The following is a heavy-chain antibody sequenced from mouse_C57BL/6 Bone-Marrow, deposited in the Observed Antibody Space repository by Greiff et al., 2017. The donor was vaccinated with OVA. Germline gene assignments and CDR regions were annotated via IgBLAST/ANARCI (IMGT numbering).Heavy chain of an antibody. CDR2: ISDGGSYT. CDR1: GFTFSSYA. Sequence: EVMLVESGGGLVKPGGSLKLSCAASGFTFSSYAMSWDRQTPEKRLEWVATISDGGSYTYYPDNVKGRFTISRDNAKNNLYLQMSHLKSEDTAMYYCARKNDYDGVFFAYWGQGTLVTVSA. D-gene: IGHD2-4*01. V-gene: IGHV5-4*03. J-gene: IGHJ3*01. CDR3: ARKNDYDGVFFAY.